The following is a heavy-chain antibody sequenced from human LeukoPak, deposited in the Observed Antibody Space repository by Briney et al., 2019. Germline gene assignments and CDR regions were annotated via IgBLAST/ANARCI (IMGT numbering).Heavy chain of an antibody. J-gene: IGHJ4*02. CDR3: AREPPGGGFDY. D-gene: IGHD3-16*01. V-gene: IGHV3-66*01. CDR2: ILSDGDT. Sequence: GGSLRLSCEASGFTVSSSHLGWVRQAPGKGLEWVSVILSDGDTYYVDSVKGRFTISRDNSKNTLYLQMNSLRAEDTAVYYCAREPPGGGFDYWGQGTLVTVSS. CDR1: GFTVSSSH.